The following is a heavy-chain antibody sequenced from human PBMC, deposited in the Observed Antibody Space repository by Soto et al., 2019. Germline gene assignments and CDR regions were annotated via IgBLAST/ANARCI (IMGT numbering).Heavy chain of an antibody. D-gene: IGHD6-19*01. CDR3: ARQPRSSQWLVRYYGMDV. Sequence: SETLSLTCTVSGGSISSGGYYWSWLRQHPGKGLEWIGYIYYSGSTNYNPSLKSRVTISVDTSKNQFSLKLSSVTAAGTAVYYCARQPRSSQWLVRYYGMDVWGQGTTVTVSS. CDR1: GGSISSGGYY. CDR2: IYYSGST. V-gene: IGHV4-61*08. J-gene: IGHJ6*02.